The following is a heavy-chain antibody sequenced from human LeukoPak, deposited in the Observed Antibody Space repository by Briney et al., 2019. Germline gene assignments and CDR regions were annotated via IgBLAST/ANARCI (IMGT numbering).Heavy chain of an antibody. CDR2: LNPGDGYT. V-gene: IGHV1-46*01. D-gene: IGHD3-16*01. J-gene: IGHJ3*02. CDR3: AKDRGGSYTFYI. CDR1: GYTFTSFH. Sequence: ASVKVSCKASGYTFTSFHMHWVRQAPGQGLEWMGILNPGDGYTNYAQKFQGRVTVTRDTSTSTVYMELRSLRPEDTAVYYCAKDRGGSYTFYIWGQGTMVTVSS.